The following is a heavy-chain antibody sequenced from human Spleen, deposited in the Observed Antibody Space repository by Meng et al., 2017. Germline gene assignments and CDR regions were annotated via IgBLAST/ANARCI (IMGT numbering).Heavy chain of an antibody. CDR2: ISSRGSNI. J-gene: IGHJ4*02. CDR3: ARDFYRYGDLVDY. Sequence: GESLKISCAASGFTFNDYFMTWIRQAPGKGLEWVAYISSRGSNIFYADSVKGRFTISRDSAKNSLYLQMNSLRAEDTAVYYCARDFYRYGDLVDYWGRGTLVTVSS. CDR1: GFTFNDYF. V-gene: IGHV3-11*04. D-gene: IGHD4-17*01.